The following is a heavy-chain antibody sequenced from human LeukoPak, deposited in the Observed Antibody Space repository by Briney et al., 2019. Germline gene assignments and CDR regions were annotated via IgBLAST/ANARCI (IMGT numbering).Heavy chain of an antibody. CDR2: ISYDGSNK. D-gene: IGHD3-22*01. Sequence: PGRSLRLSCAASGFTFSSYAMHWVRQAPGKGLEWVAVISYDGSNKYYADSVKGRFTISRDNSKNTLYLQMNSLRAEDTAVYYCARDQTPEFDYYDSSGYFFDYWGQGTLVTVSS. CDR1: GFTFSSYA. CDR3: ARDQTPEFDYYDSSGYFFDY. V-gene: IGHV3-30-3*01. J-gene: IGHJ4*02.